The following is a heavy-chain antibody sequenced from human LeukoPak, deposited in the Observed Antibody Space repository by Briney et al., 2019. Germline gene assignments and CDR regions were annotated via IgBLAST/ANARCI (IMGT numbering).Heavy chain of an antibody. J-gene: IGHJ5*02. CDR2: VASSGTS. CDR1: GDSLNTYY. Sequence: SETLSLTCTVSGDSLNTYYWTWVRQTPGKELEWIGFVASSGTSNYNPSLKSRVSISIDTSKNQFSLALTSVTPADTAVYYCARVVRGVVTSNWFDPWGQGTLVSVSS. D-gene: IGHD2-21*02. V-gene: IGHV4-59*01. CDR3: ARVVRGVVTSNWFDP.